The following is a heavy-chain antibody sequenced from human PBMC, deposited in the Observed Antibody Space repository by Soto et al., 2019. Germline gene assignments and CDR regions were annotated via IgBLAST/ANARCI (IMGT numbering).Heavy chain of an antibody. CDR2: IYYSGST. J-gene: IGHJ5*02. Sequence: QVQLQESGPGLVKPSQTLSLTCTVSGGAISSGGYYWSWIRQPPGKGLEWIGYIYYSGSTYYNPSLTSRVTISVDTSKNQFSLKLSSVTAANTAVYYCAVRFGELHRDNWFDPWGQGTLVTVSS. V-gene: IGHV4-31*03. CDR1: GGAISSGGYY. D-gene: IGHD3-10*01. CDR3: AVRFGELHRDNWFDP.